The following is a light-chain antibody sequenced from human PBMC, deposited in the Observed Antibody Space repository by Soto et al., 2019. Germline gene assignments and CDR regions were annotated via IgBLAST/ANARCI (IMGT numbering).Light chain of an antibody. CDR1: QSVSSRY. Sequence: EIVLTQSPGTMSLSPGERATLSCSASQSVSSRYLAWYQQKPGQAPRLLIYGVSSRATGITDRFSGSGSGTDFTLTTSSLQPEDFAIYYCQQTYTTPEITFGQGTRVEIK. CDR3: QQTYTTPEIT. V-gene: IGKV3-20*01. CDR2: GVS. J-gene: IGKJ5*01.